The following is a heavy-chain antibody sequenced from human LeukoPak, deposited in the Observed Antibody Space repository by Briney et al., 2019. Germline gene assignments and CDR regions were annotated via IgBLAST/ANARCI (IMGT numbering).Heavy chain of an antibody. J-gene: IGHJ5*02. CDR3: VRERIYYSDSAYKERDNFDP. Sequence: PGGSLTLSCAASGFTFSLYWMHWVRQGPGKGLMWVSRLNEDGSTADYADSVKGRFTMSRDNAKGKVFLEMRGLTVEDTAIYFCVRERIYYSDSAYKERDNFDPWGKGTLVTVSS. CDR2: LNEDGSTA. CDR1: GFTFSLYW. D-gene: IGHD1-26*01. V-gene: IGHV3-74*01.